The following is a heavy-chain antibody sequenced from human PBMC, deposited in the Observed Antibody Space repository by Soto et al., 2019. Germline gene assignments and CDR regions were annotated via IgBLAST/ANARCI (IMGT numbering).Heavy chain of an antibody. J-gene: IGHJ3*02. CDR2: INAGNGNT. Sequence: ASVKVSCKASGYTFTSYAMHLVRQAPGQRLEWMGWINAGNGNTKYSQKFQGRVTITRDTSASTAYMELSSLRSEDTAVYYCARAHYYDSSGYYPPAFDIWGQGTMVTVS. CDR1: GYTFTSYA. CDR3: ARAHYYDSSGYYPPAFDI. D-gene: IGHD3-22*01. V-gene: IGHV1-3*01.